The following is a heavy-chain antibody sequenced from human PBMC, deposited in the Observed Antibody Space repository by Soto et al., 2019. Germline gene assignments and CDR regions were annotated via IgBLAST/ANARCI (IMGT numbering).Heavy chain of an antibody. J-gene: IGHJ4*02. CDR2: IWYDGSNK. V-gene: IGHV3-33*01. CDR3: ARDKDYGGNYFDY. CDR1: GFTFSSYG. Sequence: GGAVRLSCAASGFTFSSYGMHWVRQAPGKGLEWVAVIWYDGSNKYYADSVKGRFTISRDNSKNTLYLQMNSLRAEDTAVYYCARDKDYGGNYFDYWGQGTLVPVSS. D-gene: IGHD4-17*01.